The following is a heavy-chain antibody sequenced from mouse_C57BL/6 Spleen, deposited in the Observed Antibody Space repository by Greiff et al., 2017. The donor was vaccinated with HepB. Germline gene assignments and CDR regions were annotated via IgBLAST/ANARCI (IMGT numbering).Heavy chain of an antibody. CDR2: IRSKSNNYAT. J-gene: IGHJ4*01. CDR3: VRQQGYGNYDYYAMDY. D-gene: IGHD2-10*02. Sequence: EAGGGLVQPKGSLKLSCAASGFSFNTYAMNWVRQAPGKGLEWVARIRSKSNNYATYYADSVKDRFTISRDDSESMLYLQMNNLKTEDTAMYYCVRQQGYGNYDYYAMDYWGQGTSVTVSS. V-gene: IGHV10-1*01. CDR1: GFSFNTYA.